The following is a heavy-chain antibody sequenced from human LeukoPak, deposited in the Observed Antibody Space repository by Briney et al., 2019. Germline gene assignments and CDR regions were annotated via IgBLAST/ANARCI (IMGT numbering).Heavy chain of an antibody. V-gene: IGHV3-21*01. Sequence: GGSLRLSCAASGFTFSSYSMNWVRQAPGKGLEWVSSISSSSSYIYYADSVKGRFTISRDNAKNSLYLQMNSLRAEDTAVYYYARDTAPPDTVTDYWGQGTLVTVSS. J-gene: IGHJ4*02. CDR1: GFTFSSYS. D-gene: IGHD4-17*01. CDR3: ARDTAPPDTVTDY. CDR2: ISSSSSYI.